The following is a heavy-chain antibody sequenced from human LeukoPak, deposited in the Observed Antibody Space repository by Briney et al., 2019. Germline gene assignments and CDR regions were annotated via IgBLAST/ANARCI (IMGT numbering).Heavy chain of an antibody. Sequence: GASVKVSCKASGGTFSSYAISWVRQAPGQGLEWMGRIIPIFGTANYAQRFQGRVTITTDESTSTAYMELSSLRSEDTAVYYCARPPSYYDSSGSDAFDIWGQGTMVTVSS. V-gene: IGHV1-69*05. J-gene: IGHJ3*02. CDR3: ARPPSYYDSSGSDAFDI. D-gene: IGHD3-22*01. CDR1: GGTFSSYA. CDR2: IIPIFGTA.